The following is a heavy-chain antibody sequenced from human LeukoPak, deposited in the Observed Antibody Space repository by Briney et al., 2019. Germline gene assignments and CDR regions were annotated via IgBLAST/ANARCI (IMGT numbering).Heavy chain of an antibody. Sequence: ASVKVSCKASGYTFTSYGISWVRQAPGQGLEWMGWINPNSGGTNYAQKFQGRVTMTRDTSISTAYMELSRLRSDDTAVYYCARAKRVVTVARYWFDPWGQGTLVTVSS. CDR3: ARAKRVVTVARYWFDP. J-gene: IGHJ5*02. V-gene: IGHV1-2*02. D-gene: IGHD2-15*01. CDR1: GYTFTSYG. CDR2: INPNSGGT.